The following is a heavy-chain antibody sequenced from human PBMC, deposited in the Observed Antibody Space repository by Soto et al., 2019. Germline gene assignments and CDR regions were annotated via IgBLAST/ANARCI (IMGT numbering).Heavy chain of an antibody. Sequence: GASVKVSCKASGYTFTGYYMHWVRQAPGQGLEWMGWINPNSGGTNYAQTFQGWVTMTRDTSISTAYMELSRLRSDDTAVYYCARGLEAAAGYFDYWGQGTLVTVSS. CDR1: GYTFTGYY. D-gene: IGHD6-13*01. J-gene: IGHJ4*02. CDR3: ARGLEAAAGYFDY. V-gene: IGHV1-2*04. CDR2: INPNSGGT.